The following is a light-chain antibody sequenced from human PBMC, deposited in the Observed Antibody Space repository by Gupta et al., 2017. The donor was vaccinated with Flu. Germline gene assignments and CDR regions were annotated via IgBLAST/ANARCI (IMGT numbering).Light chain of an antibody. CDR2: GAS. CDR3: QQYGSSPWA. CDR1: QSVSSSY. Sequence: LTQSPGTLSLSPGERATLSCRASQSVSSSYLAWYQQKPGQAPRLLIYGASSRATGIPDRFSGSGSGTDFTLTISRLEPEDFAVYYCQQYGSSPWAFGQGTKVEIK. J-gene: IGKJ1*01. V-gene: IGKV3-20*01.